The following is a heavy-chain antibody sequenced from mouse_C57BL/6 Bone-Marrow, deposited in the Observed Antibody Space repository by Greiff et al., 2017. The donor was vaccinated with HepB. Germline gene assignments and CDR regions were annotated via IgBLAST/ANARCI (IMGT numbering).Heavy chain of an antibody. CDR1: GYAFTNYL. Sequence: QVQLQQSGAELVRPGTSVKVSCKASGYAFTNYLIEWVKQRPGQGLEWIGVINPGSGGTNYNEKFKGKATLTADKSSSTAYMQLSSLTSEDSAVYVCARRDGGWGGFAYWGQGTLVTVSA. CDR3: ARRDGGWGGFAY. CDR2: INPGSGGT. D-gene: IGHD1-1*02. V-gene: IGHV1-54*01. J-gene: IGHJ3*01.